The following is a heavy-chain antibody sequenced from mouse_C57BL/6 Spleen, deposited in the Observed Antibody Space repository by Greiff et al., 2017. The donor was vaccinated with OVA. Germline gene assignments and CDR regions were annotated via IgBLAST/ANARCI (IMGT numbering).Heavy chain of an antibody. Sequence: VQLQQSGTEQVNTVSSVKLSCKASGYTFTSYWMHWVKQRPGQGLEWIGNINPSNGGTNYNEKFKSKATLTVDKSSSTAYMQLSSLTSEDSAVYYCARPYYGSSLWYFDVWGTGTTVTVSS. CDR1: GYTFTSYW. J-gene: IGHJ1*03. D-gene: IGHD1-1*01. CDR2: INPSNGGT. CDR3: ARPYYGSSLWYFDV. V-gene: IGHV1-53*01.